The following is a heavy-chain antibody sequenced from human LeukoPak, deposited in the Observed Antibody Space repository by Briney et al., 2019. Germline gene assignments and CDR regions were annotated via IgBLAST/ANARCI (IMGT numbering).Heavy chain of an antibody. Sequence: PSETLSLTCTVSGGSISSYYWSWIRQPPGKGLEWIGYIYYRGNTNYNPSLKSRVTISVDMSENQFSLKLSSVTAADTAVYYCTRGGYNYDSPPGDPFDYWGQGTLVTVSS. D-gene: IGHD5-18*01. J-gene: IGHJ4*02. CDR1: GGSISSYY. CDR3: TRGGYNYDSPPGDPFDY. CDR2: IYYRGNT. V-gene: IGHV4-59*01.